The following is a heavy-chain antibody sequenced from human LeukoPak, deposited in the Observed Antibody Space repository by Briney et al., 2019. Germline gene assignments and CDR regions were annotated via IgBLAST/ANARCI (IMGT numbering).Heavy chain of an antibody. J-gene: IGHJ6*02. CDR2: IYYSGST. CDR3: ARDVEFYGMDV. CDR1: GGSISSSSSY. Sequence: SETLSLTCTVSGGSISSSSSYWGWIRQPPGKGLEWIGSIYYSGSTYYNPSLKSRVTMSVDTSKNQFSLKLSSVTAADTAVYYCARDVEFYGMDVWGQGTTVTVSS. V-gene: IGHV4-39*07.